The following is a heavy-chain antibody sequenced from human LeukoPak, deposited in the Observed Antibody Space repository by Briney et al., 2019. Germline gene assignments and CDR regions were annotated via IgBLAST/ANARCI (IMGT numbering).Heavy chain of an antibody. V-gene: IGHV3-30-3*01. CDR3: QTAATVNIRATSSLYYYYYGMDV. Sequence: PGGSLRLSCAASVFTFWTFAMRWVRQAPGKGLEWVAVISYDGSNKYYADSVKGRFTISRDNSKNTLYLQMNSLRAEDTAVTYGQTAATVNIRATSSLYYYYYGMDVWGQGTTVTVSS. J-gene: IGHJ6*02. D-gene: IGHD5-12*01. CDR2: ISYDGSNK. CDR1: VFTFWTFA.